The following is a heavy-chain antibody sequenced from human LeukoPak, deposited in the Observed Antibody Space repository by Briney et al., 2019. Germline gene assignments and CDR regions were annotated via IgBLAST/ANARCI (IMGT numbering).Heavy chain of an antibody. Sequence: GGSLRLSCAASGFTFEDYAMHWVRQAPGKGLEWVSGISWNSGSIGYADSVRGRFTISRDNAKNSLYLQMNSLRAEDTALYYCARLPAARRYYYYMDVWGKGTTVTVSS. CDR1: GFTFEDYA. V-gene: IGHV3-9*01. D-gene: IGHD2-2*01. J-gene: IGHJ6*03. CDR2: ISWNSGSI. CDR3: ARLPAARRYYYYMDV.